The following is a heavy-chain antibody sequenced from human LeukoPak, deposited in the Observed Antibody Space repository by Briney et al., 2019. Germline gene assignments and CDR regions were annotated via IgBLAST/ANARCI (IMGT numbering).Heavy chain of an antibody. V-gene: IGHV3-7*03. D-gene: IGHD1-26*01. Sequence: GGSLRLSCVASGFPFSSYWMTWVRQAPGKGLEWVANIKQDGSKKSYVDSVKGRFTISRDNAKNTLYLQMNSLRAEDTAVYYCARDSSGSLIYWGQGTLVTVSS. CDR3: ARDSSGSLIY. CDR2: IKQDGSKK. J-gene: IGHJ4*02. CDR1: GFPFSSYW.